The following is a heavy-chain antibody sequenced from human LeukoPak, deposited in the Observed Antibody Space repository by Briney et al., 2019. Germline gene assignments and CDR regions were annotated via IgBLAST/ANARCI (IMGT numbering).Heavy chain of an antibody. D-gene: IGHD3-9*01. CDR3: ARDGGYDILTGYEEDY. V-gene: IGHV3-53*01. CDR2: IYSGGST. J-gene: IGHJ4*02. Sequence: GGSLRLSCAASGFTVSSNYMSWVRQAPGKGLEWVSVIYSGGSTYYADSVKGRFTISRDNSKNTLYLQMNSLRAEDTAVYHCARDGGYDILTGYEEDYWGQGTLVTVSS. CDR1: GFTVSSNY.